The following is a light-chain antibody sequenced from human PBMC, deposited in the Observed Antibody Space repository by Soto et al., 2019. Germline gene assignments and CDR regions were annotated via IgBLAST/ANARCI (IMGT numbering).Light chain of an antibody. CDR1: QSVSSN. V-gene: IGKV3-15*01. J-gene: IGKJ5*01. CDR3: QQYNNWIT. Sequence: RVMTKSPATLSVAPGERGTLSCRASQSVSSNLAWYQQKPGQAPRLLIYGASTRATGIPARFSGSGSGTEFTLTISSLQSEDFAVYYCQQYNNWITFGQGTLLEI. CDR2: GAS.